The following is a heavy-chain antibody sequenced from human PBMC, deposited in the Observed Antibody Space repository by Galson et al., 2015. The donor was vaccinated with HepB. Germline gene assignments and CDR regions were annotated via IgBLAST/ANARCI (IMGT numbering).Heavy chain of an antibody. CDR1: GGSISSYY. Sequence: SETLSLTCTVSGGSISSYYWSWIRQPPGKGLEWIGYIYYSGSTNYNPCLKSRVTISVDTSKNQFSLKLSSVTAADTAVYYCAGYYTSFDYWGQGTLVTVSS. J-gene: IGHJ4*02. CDR3: AGYYTSFDY. V-gene: IGHV4-59*01. CDR2: IYYSGST. D-gene: IGHD1-26*01.